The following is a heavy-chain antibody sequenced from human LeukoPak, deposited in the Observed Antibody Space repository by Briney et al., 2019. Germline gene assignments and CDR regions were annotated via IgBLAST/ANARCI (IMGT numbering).Heavy chain of an antibody. CDR3: ARARGYSSSSGLD. CDR1: GFTFSSYG. V-gene: IGHV3-33*01. CDR2: IWYDGSNK. Sequence: GGSLRLSCAASGFTFSSYGMHWVRQAPGKGLEWVAVIWYDGSNKYYADSVKGRFTISRDNSKNTLYLQMNSLRAEDTAVYYCARARGYSSSSGLDWGQGTLVTVSS. J-gene: IGHJ4*02. D-gene: IGHD6-6*01.